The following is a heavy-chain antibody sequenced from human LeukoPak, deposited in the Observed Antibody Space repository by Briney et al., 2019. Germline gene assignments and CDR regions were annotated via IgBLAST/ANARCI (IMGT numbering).Heavy chain of an antibody. D-gene: IGHD2-2*01. CDR2: INHSGST. V-gene: IGHV4-34*01. Sequence: PSETLSLTCAVYGGSFGGYYWSWIRQPPGKGLEWIGEINHSGSTNHSPSLKSRVTISVDTSKNQFSLKLNSVTAADTAVYYCARGPYCSSTSCYRYYYYYMDVWGKGTTVTVSS. J-gene: IGHJ6*03. CDR3: ARGPYCSSTSCYRYYYYYMDV. CDR1: GGSFGGYY.